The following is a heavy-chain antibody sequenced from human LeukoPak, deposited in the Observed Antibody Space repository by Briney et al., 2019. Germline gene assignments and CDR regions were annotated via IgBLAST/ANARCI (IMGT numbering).Heavy chain of an antibody. J-gene: IGHJ4*03. Sequence: PSETLSLTCAAYGGSFSRYYWSWIRQSPGKGLEWTAEIDHRGDTNYNPSVKSRVTISVDTSKNQFSLKVRSLSAADTAVYYCARGATISETGYFDFWGQGTLVTVSS. CDR1: GGSFSRYY. CDR2: IDHRGDT. D-gene: IGHD5-24*01. CDR3: ARGATISETGYFDF. V-gene: IGHV4-34*01.